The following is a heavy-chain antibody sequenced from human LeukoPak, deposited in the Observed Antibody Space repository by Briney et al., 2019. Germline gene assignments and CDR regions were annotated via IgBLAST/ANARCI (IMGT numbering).Heavy chain of an antibody. D-gene: IGHD1-1*01. CDR2: INHSGST. Sequence: SETLSLTCAVYGGSFSGYYWSWIRQPPGKGLEWIGEINHSGSTNYNPSLKSRVTISVDTSKNQFSLKLSSVTAADTAVYYCARRSRTPKTGYYFDYWGRGTLVTVSS. J-gene: IGHJ4*02. CDR1: GGSFSGYY. CDR3: ARRSRTPKTGYYFDY. V-gene: IGHV4-34*01.